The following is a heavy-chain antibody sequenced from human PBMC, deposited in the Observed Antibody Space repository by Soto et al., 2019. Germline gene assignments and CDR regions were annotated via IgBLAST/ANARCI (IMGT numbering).Heavy chain of an antibody. CDR3: ARDRELFYDSSGYDY. CDR1: GYTFTSYY. CDR2: INPSGGST. J-gene: IGHJ4*02. V-gene: IGHV1-46*01. Sequence: ASVKVSCKASGYTFTSYYMHCVRQAPGQGLEWMGIINPSGGSTSYAQKFQGRVTMTRDTSTSTVYMELSSLRSEDTAVYYCARDRELFYDSSGYDYWGQGTLVTVSS. D-gene: IGHD3-22*01.